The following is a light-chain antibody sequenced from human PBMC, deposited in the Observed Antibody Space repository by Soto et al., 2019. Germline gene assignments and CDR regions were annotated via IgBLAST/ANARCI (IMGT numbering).Light chain of an antibody. Sequence: EVVLTQSPVTLSLSPGERATLSCRASQSVSSPYLAWYQQKPGQPPRLLIYGASSRATEIPDRFIGSGSGTDFTLTITRLEPEDFAMYYCQQYGSSPFTFGPGTKVDI. CDR2: GAS. J-gene: IGKJ3*01. CDR1: QSVSSPY. CDR3: QQYGSSPFT. V-gene: IGKV3-20*01.